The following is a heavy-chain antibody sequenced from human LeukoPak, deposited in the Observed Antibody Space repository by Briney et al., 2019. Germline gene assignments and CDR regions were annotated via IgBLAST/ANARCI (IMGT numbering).Heavy chain of an antibody. CDR3: ARTYCYDSSGSRDAFDF. Sequence: ASVKVSCKASGYTFTGYCMHWVRQAPGQGLEWMGRINPNSGGTNYAQKFQGRVTMTRDTSISTAYMELSRLRSGDTSVYYCARTYCYDSSGSRDAFDFWGEGTMVTVSS. J-gene: IGHJ3*01. V-gene: IGHV1-2*06. D-gene: IGHD3-22*01. CDR1: GYTFTGYC. CDR2: INPNSGGT.